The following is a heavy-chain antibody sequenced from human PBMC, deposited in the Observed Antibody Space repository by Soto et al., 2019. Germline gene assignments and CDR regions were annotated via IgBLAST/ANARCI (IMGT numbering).Heavy chain of an antibody. CDR1: GGSISSYY. CDR2: IYYSGST. J-gene: IGHJ5*02. CDR3: ARRSSRPRDWFDT. D-gene: IGHD2-2*01. V-gene: IGHV4-59*01. Sequence: QVQLQESGPGLVKPSETLSLTCTVSGGSISSYYWSWIRQPPGTGLEWIGYIYYSGSTNYNPSLKSRVTISVDTSKNQFSLKLSSVTAADTAVYYCARRSSRPRDWFDTWGQGTLVTVSS.